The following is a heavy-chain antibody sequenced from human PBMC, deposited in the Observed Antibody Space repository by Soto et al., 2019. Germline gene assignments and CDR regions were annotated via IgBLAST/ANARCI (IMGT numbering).Heavy chain of an antibody. Sequence: GGSLRLSCAASGFTVSSNYMSWVRQAPGKGLEWVSVIYSGGSTYYADSVKGRFTISRDNSKNTLYLQMNSLRAEDTAVYYCARGNNYYDGSGSLDYWGQGTLVTAPQ. J-gene: IGHJ4*02. V-gene: IGHV3-53*01. CDR2: IYSGGST. CDR1: GFTVSSNY. D-gene: IGHD3-22*01. CDR3: ARGNNYYDGSGSLDY.